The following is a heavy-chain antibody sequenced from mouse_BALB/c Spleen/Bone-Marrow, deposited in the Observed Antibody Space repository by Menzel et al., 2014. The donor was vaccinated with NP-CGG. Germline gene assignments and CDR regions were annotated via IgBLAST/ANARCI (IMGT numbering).Heavy chain of an antibody. D-gene: IGHD2-14*01. CDR3: ASYRYAWYFDV. V-gene: IGHV14-3*02. Sequence: VQLKESGAELVKPGASVKLSCTASGFNIKDTYMHWVKQRPEQGLEWIGRIDPANGNTKYDPKFQGKATITADTSSNTAYRQLSSLTSEDTAVYYCASYRYAWYFDVWGAGTTVTVSS. CDR1: GFNIKDTY. CDR2: IDPANGNT. J-gene: IGHJ1*01.